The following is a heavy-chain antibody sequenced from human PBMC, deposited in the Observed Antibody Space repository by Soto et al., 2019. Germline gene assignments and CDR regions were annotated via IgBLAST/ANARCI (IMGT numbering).Heavy chain of an antibody. CDR3: ARDWDIVILSVPIPNYNYGMDV. Sequence: PGGSLRLSCEGSGFTFSAYAMKWGRQAPGKGLEWVSYISSRSDTLYYADSVKGRFTISRDNAKNSVYLQVNNLRDEDTAVYYCARDWDIVILSVPIPNYNYGMDVWGQGTTVTVSS. CDR1: GFTFSAYA. CDR2: ISSRSDTL. D-gene: IGHD2-15*01. V-gene: IGHV3-48*02. J-gene: IGHJ6*02.